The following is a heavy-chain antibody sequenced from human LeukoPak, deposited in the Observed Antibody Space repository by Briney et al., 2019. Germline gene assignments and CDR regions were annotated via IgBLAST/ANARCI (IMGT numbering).Heavy chain of an antibody. V-gene: IGHV4-59*01. J-gene: IGHJ5*02. CDR2: IYYSGST. Sequence: SETLSLTCTVSGGSISSYYWSWIRQPPGKGLEWIGYIYYSGSTNYNPSLKSRVTISVDTSKNQFSLKLSSVTAADTAVYYCARGGGEYCSSTSCYVDWFDPWGQGTLVTVSS. D-gene: IGHD2-2*01. CDR1: GGSISSYY. CDR3: ARGGGEYCSSTSCYVDWFDP.